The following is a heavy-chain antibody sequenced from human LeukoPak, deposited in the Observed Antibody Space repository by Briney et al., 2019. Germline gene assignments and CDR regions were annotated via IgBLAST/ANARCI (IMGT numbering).Heavy chain of an antibody. CDR3: ARGRYVDWLFDY. CDR1: GFDCSRYW. CDR2: IEQDGGEA. V-gene: IGHV3-7*03. J-gene: IGHJ4*02. D-gene: IGHD3-9*01. Sequence: GGSLRLSCAASGFDCSRYWMTWVRKAPGKGLEWVANIEQDGGEAYYVDSVKGPFTISRYNAKTSLYLQMNSLRVEDTAVYYCARGRYVDWLFDYWGQGTLVTVSS.